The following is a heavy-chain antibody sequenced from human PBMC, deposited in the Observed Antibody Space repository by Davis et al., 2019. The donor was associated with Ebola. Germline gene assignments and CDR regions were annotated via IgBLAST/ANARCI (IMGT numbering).Heavy chain of an antibody. J-gene: IGHJ6*02. V-gene: IGHV3-7*03. CDR3: ARDPTVTPGYYGMDV. D-gene: IGHD4-17*01. Sequence: GGSLRLSCAASGFTFSSYWMSWVRQAPGKGLEWVANIKQDGSEKYYVDSVKGRFTISRDNAKNSLYLQMNSLRAEDTAVYYCARDPTVTPGYYGMDVWGQGTTVTVSS. CDR2: IKQDGSEK. CDR1: GFTFSSYW.